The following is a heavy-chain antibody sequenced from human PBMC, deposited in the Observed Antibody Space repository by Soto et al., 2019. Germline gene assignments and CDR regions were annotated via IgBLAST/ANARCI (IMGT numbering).Heavy chain of an antibody. J-gene: IGHJ5*02. CDR3: ARGNVGIAAAGNWFDP. Sequence: ASVKVSCKASGYTFTGYYMHWVRQAPGQGLEWMGWINPNSGGTNYAQKFQGRVTMTRDTSISTAYMELSRLRSDDTAVYYCARGNVGIAAAGNWFDPWGQGTLVTVYS. D-gene: IGHD6-13*01. CDR1: GYTFTGYY. CDR2: INPNSGGT. V-gene: IGHV1-2*02.